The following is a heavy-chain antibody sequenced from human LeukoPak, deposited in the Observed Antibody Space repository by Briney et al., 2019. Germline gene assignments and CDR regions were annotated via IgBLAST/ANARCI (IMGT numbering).Heavy chain of an antibody. Sequence: GGSLRLSCAASGFTVSSNYMSWVRQAPGQGLEWVSVIYSGGSTYYADSVRGRFTMSRDNSKNTLYLQMNSLRAEDTAVYYCAKHPYDSSGYDYFDYWGQGTLVTVSS. V-gene: IGHV3-53*01. D-gene: IGHD3-22*01. J-gene: IGHJ4*02. CDR2: IYSGGST. CDR1: GFTVSSNY. CDR3: AKHPYDSSGYDYFDY.